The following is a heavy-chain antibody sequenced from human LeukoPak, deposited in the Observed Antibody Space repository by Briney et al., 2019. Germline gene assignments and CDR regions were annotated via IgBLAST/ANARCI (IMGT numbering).Heavy chain of an antibody. CDR1: GGTFSSYA. CDR3: ARSDPAIPNYDSSGYFDY. J-gene: IGHJ4*02. V-gene: IGHV1-69*04. D-gene: IGHD3-22*01. Sequence: ASVKVSCKASGGTFSSYAISWVRQAPGQGLEWMGRIIPILGIANYAQKFQGRVTITADKSTSTAYMELSSLRSEDTAVYYCARSDPAIPNYDSSGYFDYWGQGTLVTVSS. CDR2: IIPILGIA.